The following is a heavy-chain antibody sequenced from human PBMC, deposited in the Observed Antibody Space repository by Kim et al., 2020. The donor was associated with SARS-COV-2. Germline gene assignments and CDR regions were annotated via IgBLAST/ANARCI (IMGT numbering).Heavy chain of an antibody. D-gene: IGHD3-10*01. V-gene: IGHV4-59*01. CDR2: IYHSGST. CDR3: ARAGRYYGSGGVGWAFYYYCLDV. J-gene: IGHJ6*03. CDR1: GGSISSYY. Sequence: SETLSLTCTVSGGSISSYYWSWIRQPPGKGLEWIGYIYHSGSTNYNPSLKSRVTISVDTSKNQFSLKLSSVTAADTAVYYCARAGRYYGSGGVGWAFYYYCLDVWGKGTTVTVSS.